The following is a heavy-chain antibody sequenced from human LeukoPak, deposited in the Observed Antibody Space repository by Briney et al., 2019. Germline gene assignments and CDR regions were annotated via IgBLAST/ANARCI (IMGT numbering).Heavy chain of an antibody. D-gene: IGHD3-16*02. Sequence: SETLSLTCAVYGGSFCGYSWNWIRQSPEKGLEWIGKVDHNGVTSYNPSLKSRVTISLDTTKNQFSLRLSSVTAADMALYYCARLKSLVYVWGTYRFFDFWGQGTLVTVSS. V-gene: IGHV4-34*01. CDR3: ARLKSLVYVWGTYRFFDF. J-gene: IGHJ4*02. CDR1: GGSFCGYS. CDR2: VDHNGVT.